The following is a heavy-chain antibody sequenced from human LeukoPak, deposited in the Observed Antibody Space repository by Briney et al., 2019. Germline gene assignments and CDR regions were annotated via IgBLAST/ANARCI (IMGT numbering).Heavy chain of an antibody. CDR1: GFAFTSYA. CDR3: AKGARYGPIDY. CDR2: ISGSGGST. J-gene: IGHJ4*02. D-gene: IGHD4-17*01. Sequence: GGSLRLFCAASGFAFTSYAMSWVRQAPGKGLEWVSSISGSGGSTYYADSVKGRFTISRDNSKNTLYLQMNSLRGEDTAIYYCAKGARYGPIDYWGQGTLVTVSS. V-gene: IGHV3-23*01.